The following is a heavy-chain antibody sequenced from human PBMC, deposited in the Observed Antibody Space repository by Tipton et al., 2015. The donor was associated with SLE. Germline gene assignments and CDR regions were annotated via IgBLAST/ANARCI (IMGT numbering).Heavy chain of an antibody. V-gene: IGHV1-18*01. CDR1: GYTFTTYG. Sequence: QLVQSGVEVKKPGASVRVSCKASGYTFTTYGISWVRQAPGQGLEWMGWISTYNGNTNYAQKLQGRVTMTSGTSTSTAYMELRSLRSDDTAIYYWARVRVDTAMGVFDFWGQGTLVTVSS. D-gene: IGHD5-18*01. CDR3: ARVRVDTAMGVFDF. CDR2: ISTYNGNT. J-gene: IGHJ4*02.